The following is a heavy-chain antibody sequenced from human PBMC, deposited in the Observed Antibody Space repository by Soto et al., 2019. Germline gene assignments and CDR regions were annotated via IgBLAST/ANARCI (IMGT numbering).Heavy chain of an antibody. D-gene: IGHD2-8*02. V-gene: IGHV3-13*01. Sequence: EVQLVESGGGLVEPGGSLRLSCAASGFTFSAFDMHWVRQATGKGLEWVAAIGTLHDAYYPDSVKGRFTISRENAKNSFYLQMKSLGGGDTAVYYCARQASYWRGGGGWFDPWGQGTLVTVSS. CDR2: IGTLHDA. CDR1: GFTFSAFD. CDR3: ARQASYWRGGGGWFDP. J-gene: IGHJ5*02.